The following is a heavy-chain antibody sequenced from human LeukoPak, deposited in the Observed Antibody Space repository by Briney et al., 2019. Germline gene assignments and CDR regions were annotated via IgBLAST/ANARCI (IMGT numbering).Heavy chain of an antibody. D-gene: IGHD7-27*01. J-gene: IGHJ6*03. CDR1: GGTFSDHY. Sequence: SETLSLTCALYGGTFSDHYWSWIRQPPGKGLEWIGEIDDGGTTNQNPSLKSRVTILVDTSKNQFSLKVRSVTAADTAVYFCTRRLGPKHYYKYYMAVWGKGTTVTVSS. V-gene: IGHV4-34*01. CDR3: TRRLGPKHYYKYYMAV. CDR2: IDDGGTT.